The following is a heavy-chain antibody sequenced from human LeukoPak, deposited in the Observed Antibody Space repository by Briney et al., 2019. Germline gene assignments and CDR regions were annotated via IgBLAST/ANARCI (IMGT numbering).Heavy chain of an antibody. CDR2: IYHSGST. CDR1: GGSISSGGHS. Sequence: PSETLSLTCAVSGGSISSGGHSWSWIRQPPGKGLEWIGDIYHSGSTYYNPSLKSRVTISPDRSKNQFSLKLSSVTAADTAVYYCARGPPFTVTTSYYFDFWGQGTLVTVSS. CDR3: ARGPPFTVTTSYYFDF. D-gene: IGHD4-17*01. V-gene: IGHV4-30-2*01. J-gene: IGHJ4*02.